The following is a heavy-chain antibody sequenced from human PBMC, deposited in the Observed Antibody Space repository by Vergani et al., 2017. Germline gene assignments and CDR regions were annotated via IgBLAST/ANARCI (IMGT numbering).Heavy chain of an antibody. V-gene: IGHV3-7*01. CDR1: GFTFTNFA. CDR3: ARGNSLGSY. J-gene: IGHJ4*02. D-gene: IGHD1-7*01. CDR2: IKEDGSEK. Sequence: EVQLLESGGNLVQPGGSLRLSCAASGFTFTNFAMTWVRQAPGEGLEWVAAIKEDGSEKQYVDSVKGRFTISRDNAKKSLYLQMNSLRGEDTAVYYCARGNSLGSYWGQGTLVTVSS.